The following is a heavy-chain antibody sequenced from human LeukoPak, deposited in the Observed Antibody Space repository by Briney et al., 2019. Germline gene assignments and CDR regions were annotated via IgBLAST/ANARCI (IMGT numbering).Heavy chain of an antibody. J-gene: IGHJ4*02. D-gene: IGHD5-18*01. CDR1: GXSISGYY. CDR3: ARYSYGGFYFDY. Sequence: SETLSLTCTVSGXSISGYYWSWLRQPPGKGLEWIGYLYYDGSTTYNPSLKSRVTISLGTSKNQFFLKLSSVTAADTAVYYCARYSYGGFYFDYWGQGTLVTVSS. CDR2: LYYDGST. V-gene: IGHV4-59*08.